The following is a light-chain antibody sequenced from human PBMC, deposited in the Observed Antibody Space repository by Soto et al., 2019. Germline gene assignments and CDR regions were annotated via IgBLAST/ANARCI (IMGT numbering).Light chain of an antibody. CDR3: SSYKSSSTLE. J-gene: IGLJ2*01. Sequence: QSVLTQPASVSGSPGQSITISCTGTSSDVGGYNYVSWYQQHPGKAPKLMIYEVSNRPSGVSNRFSGSKSGNTASLTISGIQAEDEADYYCSSYKSSSTLEFGGGTKVTVL. V-gene: IGLV2-14*01. CDR1: SSDVGGYNY. CDR2: EVS.